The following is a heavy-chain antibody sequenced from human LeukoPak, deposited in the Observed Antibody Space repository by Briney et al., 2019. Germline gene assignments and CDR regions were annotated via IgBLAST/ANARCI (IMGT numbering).Heavy chain of an antibody. Sequence: GGSLRLSCAASGLPFSNSWMSWVRQAPGKGLEWVANIKQDGSEKYYVDSVKGRFTISRDNAKNSLYLQMNSLRAEDTAVYYCARGPIAVAGIWGQGTLVTVSS. V-gene: IGHV3-7*01. J-gene: IGHJ4*02. D-gene: IGHD6-19*01. CDR1: GLPFSNSW. CDR2: IKQDGSEK. CDR3: ARGPIAVAGI.